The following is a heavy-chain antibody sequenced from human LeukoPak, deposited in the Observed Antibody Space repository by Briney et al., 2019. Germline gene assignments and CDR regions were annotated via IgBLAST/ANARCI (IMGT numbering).Heavy chain of an antibody. J-gene: IGHJ4*02. CDR1: GGSFSGYY. Sequence: SETLSLTCAVYGGSFSGYYWSWIRQPPGKGLEWIGEINHSGSTNYNPSLKSRVTISVDTPKNQFSLKLSSVTAADTAVYYCARGDYGGNSLDYWGQGTLVTVSS. D-gene: IGHD4-23*01. CDR2: INHSGST. CDR3: ARGDYGGNSLDY. V-gene: IGHV4-34*01.